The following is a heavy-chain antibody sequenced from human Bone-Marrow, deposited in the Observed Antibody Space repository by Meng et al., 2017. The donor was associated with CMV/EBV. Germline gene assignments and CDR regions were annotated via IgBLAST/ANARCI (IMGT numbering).Heavy chain of an antibody. CDR1: GGSISSSSYY. CDR3: ARVPGSGSYPRRYYYYYGMDV. J-gene: IGHJ6*02. CDR2: ISYSGST. Sequence: SETLSLTCTVSGGSISSSSYYWDWIRQPPGKGLEWIGSISYSGSTYYNPSLMSRVTISVDTSKNQFSLKLSSVTAADTAVYYCARVPGSGSYPRRYYYYYGMDVWGQGTTVTVSS. V-gene: IGHV4-39*07. D-gene: IGHD3-10*01.